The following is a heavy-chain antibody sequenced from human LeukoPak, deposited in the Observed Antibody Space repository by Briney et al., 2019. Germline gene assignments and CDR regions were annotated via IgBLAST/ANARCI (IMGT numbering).Heavy chain of an antibody. CDR3: AKAAVAVDFDY. D-gene: IGHD6-19*01. CDR1: GFTFSSYG. CDR2: ISYDGSNK. J-gene: IGHJ4*02. V-gene: IGHV3-30*18. Sequence: GGSLRLSCAASGFTFSSYGMHWVRQAPGKGLEWVAVISYDGSNKYYADSVKGRFTISRDNSKNTLYLQTNSLRAEDTAVYYCAKAAVAVDFDYWGQGTLVTVSS.